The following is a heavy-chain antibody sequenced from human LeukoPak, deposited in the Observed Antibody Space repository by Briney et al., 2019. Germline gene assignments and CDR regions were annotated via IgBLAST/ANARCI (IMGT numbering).Heavy chain of an antibody. J-gene: IGHJ4*02. Sequence: GGSLRLSCAASGFTFSSYNMNWVRQAPGKGLEWVSSISDSTTYTYYADSVKGRFTISRDNGKNSLFLQMNSLRAEDTAVYYCATAGVVSGTSGKSLFDYWGQGTLVTVSS. D-gene: IGHD2-8*01. CDR3: ATAGVVSGTSGKSLFDY. V-gene: IGHV3-21*01. CDR1: GFTFSSYN. CDR2: ISDSTTYT.